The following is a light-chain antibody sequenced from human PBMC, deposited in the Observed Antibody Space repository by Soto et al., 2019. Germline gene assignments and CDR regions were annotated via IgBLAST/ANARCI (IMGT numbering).Light chain of an antibody. J-gene: IGKJ1*01. CDR3: QQYYSTPRT. V-gene: IGKV4-1*01. Sequence: DIVMTQSPDSLTVSLGERATINCKSSQSVLYSPTNKNYLAWYQQKSGQPPKLLIYWASTRESGVPDRFSGSGSGTDFTLTISSLQAEDGAVYYCQQYYSTPRTFGQGTRVEIK. CDR1: QSVLYSPTNKNY. CDR2: WAS.